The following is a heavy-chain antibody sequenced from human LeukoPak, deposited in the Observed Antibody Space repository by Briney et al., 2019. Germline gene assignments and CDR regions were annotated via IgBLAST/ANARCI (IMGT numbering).Heavy chain of an antibody. J-gene: IGHJ4*02. CDR3: ARTSRESNYVWGSNPFDY. CDR2: IYYSGST. CDR1: GGSISSYY. Sequence: SETLSLTCTVSGGSISSYYWSWIRQPPGKGLEWIGYIYYSGSTNYNPSLKSRVTISVDTSKNQFSLKLSSVTAADTAVYYCARTSRESNYVWGSNPFDYWGQGTLVTVSS. V-gene: IGHV4-59*01. D-gene: IGHD3-16*01.